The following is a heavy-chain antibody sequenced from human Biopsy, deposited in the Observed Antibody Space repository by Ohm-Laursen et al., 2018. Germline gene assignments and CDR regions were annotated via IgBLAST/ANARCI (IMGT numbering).Heavy chain of an antibody. CDR2: IWYDGFNR. D-gene: IGHD3-10*01. CDR1: GFTFSSYG. CDR3: ATSTMVRSSGHASDI. Sequence: SLRLSCAASGFTFSSYGMHWVRQAPGKGLEWVAFIWYDGFNRYYADSVKGRFTISRDNSKNTLDLQMNSLRAEDTAVYYCATSTMVRSSGHASDIWGQGTVVTVS. V-gene: IGHV3-33*01. J-gene: IGHJ3*02.